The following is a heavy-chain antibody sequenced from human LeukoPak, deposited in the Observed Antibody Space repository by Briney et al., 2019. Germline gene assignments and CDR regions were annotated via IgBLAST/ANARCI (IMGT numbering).Heavy chain of an antibody. D-gene: IGHD3-22*01. V-gene: IGHV3-23*01. Sequence: GGSLRLSCAASGFTFNAFGMSWVRQAPGRGLEWVSGMSGNGLSTNYADSVKGRFSISRDNSRNTLYLQMNSLSAEDTAVYYCAKDHPLYYYDSSGYYYAPFDSWGQGTLVTVAS. J-gene: IGHJ4*02. CDR1: GFTFNAFG. CDR2: MSGNGLST. CDR3: AKDHPLYYYDSSGYYYAPFDS.